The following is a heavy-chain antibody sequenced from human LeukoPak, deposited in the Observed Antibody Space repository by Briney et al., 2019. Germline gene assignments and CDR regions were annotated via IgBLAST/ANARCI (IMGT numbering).Heavy chain of an antibody. CDR2: IYYSGST. CDR1: GGSISNYY. D-gene: IGHD3-22*01. Sequence: SETLSLTCTVSGGSISNYYWSWIRQPPGKGLEWIGYIYYSGSTNYNPSLKSRVTISVDTSKNQFSLKLSSVTAADTAVYYCARGHQTYYYDSSGYPSPRIYYFDYWGQGTLVTVSS. CDR3: ARGHQTYYYDSSGYPSPRIYYFDY. J-gene: IGHJ4*02. V-gene: IGHV4-59*01.